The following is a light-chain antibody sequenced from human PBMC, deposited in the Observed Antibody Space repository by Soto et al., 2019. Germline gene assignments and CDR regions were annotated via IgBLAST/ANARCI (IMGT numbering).Light chain of an antibody. V-gene: IGKV3-20*01. CDR2: GAS. J-gene: IGKJ1*01. CDR3: QQFGT. Sequence: DIVLTQSPGTLSLSPGERATLSCRASQSVSSSYLAWYQQKPGQAPRLLIYGASSRATGIPDRFSGSGSGTDFTLTISRLEPEDFAVYYYQQFGTFGQGTKVDIK. CDR1: QSVSSSY.